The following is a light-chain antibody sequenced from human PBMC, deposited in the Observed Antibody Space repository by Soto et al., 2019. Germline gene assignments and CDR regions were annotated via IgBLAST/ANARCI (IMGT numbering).Light chain of an antibody. CDR2: SIS. J-gene: IGLJ3*02. CDR1: TGAVTTGYY. V-gene: IGLV7-43*01. Sequence: QAVVTQEPSLTVSPGGTVTLTCASNTGAVTTGYYPNWFQQKPGQAPRSLIYSISNRHSWTPARFSGSLLGGKAALTLSGVQPEDEAEYYCLLYYGGAQPYGVFGGGTKLTVL. CDR3: LLYYGGAQPYGV.